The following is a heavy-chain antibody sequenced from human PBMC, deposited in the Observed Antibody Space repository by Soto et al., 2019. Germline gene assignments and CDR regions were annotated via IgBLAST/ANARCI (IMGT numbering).Heavy chain of an antibody. CDR1: GFTFSSYW. CDR3: AQASGSGSYYNYYYYCMDV. J-gene: IGHJ6*02. V-gene: IGHV3-74*01. D-gene: IGHD1-26*01. Sequence: EVQLVESGGGLVQPGGSLRLSCAASGFTFSSYWMHWVRQAPGKGLVWVSRINSDGSSTSYADSVKGRFTISRDNAKNTLYRQMNRLRAEDTAVYYCAQASGSGSYYNYYYYCMDVWGQGTTVTVSS. CDR2: INSDGSST.